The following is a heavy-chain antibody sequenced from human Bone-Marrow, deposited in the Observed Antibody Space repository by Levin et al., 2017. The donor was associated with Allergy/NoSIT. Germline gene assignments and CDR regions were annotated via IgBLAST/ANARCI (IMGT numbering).Heavy chain of an antibody. V-gene: IGHV4-31*03. J-gene: IGHJ6*03. Sequence: SQTLSLTCTVSGGSISSGGYYWSWIRQHPGKGLEWIGYIYYSGSTYYNPSLKSRVTISVDTSKNQFSLKLSSVTAADTAVYYCARGKGYCSSTSCSYYYDYYMDVWGKGTTVTVSS. CDR2: IYYSGST. CDR3: ARGKGYCSSTSCSYYYDYYMDV. CDR1: GGSISSGGYY. D-gene: IGHD2-2*01.